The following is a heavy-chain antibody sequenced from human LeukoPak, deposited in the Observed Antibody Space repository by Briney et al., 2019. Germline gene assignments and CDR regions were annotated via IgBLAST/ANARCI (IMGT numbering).Heavy chain of an antibody. CDR3: ASKIGYSYRFDY. V-gene: IGHV4-59*08. D-gene: IGHD5-18*01. J-gene: IGHJ4*02. CDR2: IYYSGST. CDR1: GGSISSYY. Sequence: SETLSLTCTVSGGSISSYYWSWIRQPPGKGLEWIGYIYYSGSTNYNPSLKSRVTISVDTSKNQFSLKLSSVTAADTAVYYCASKIGYSYRFDYWGQGTLVTVSS.